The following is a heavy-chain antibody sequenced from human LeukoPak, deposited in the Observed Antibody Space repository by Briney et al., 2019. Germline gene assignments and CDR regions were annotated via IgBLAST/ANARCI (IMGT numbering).Heavy chain of an antibody. CDR2: IYYSGST. D-gene: IGHD6-13*01. J-gene: IGHJ5*02. V-gene: IGHV4-59*01. CDR1: DGSINSYY. CDR3: ASSSSWGVWFDP. Sequence: SETLSLTCSVSDGSINSYYWNWIRQPPGKGLEWIGYIYYSGSTNYNPSLKSRVTISVDTSKNQFSLKLGSVTAADTAVYYCASSSSWGVWFDPWGQGTLVTVSS.